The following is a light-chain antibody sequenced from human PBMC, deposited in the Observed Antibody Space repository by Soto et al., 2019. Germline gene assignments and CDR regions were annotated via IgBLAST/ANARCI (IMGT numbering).Light chain of an antibody. CDR1: QDILSW. CDR3: QQANTFPIT. V-gene: IGKV1-12*01. Sequence: DIQMTQSPSSVSASVEDTVTITCRASQDILSWLAWYQQKPGEAPRLLIYASSNLQSGVPSRFSGSRSGTDFTLTISSLQPEDFATYYCQQANTFPITFGPGTRLDIK. CDR2: ASS. J-gene: IGKJ3*01.